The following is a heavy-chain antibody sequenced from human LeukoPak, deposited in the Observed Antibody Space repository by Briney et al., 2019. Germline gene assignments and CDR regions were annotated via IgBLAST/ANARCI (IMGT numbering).Heavy chain of an antibody. CDR2: ISWDGTT. CDR3: VKDLGYESSGSVFDQ. Sequence: GGSLRLSCAASGFIFEDYTMHWVRQAPGKTLEWVSLISWDGTTYYTDSLKGRFTISRDNSKNSLYLQMDTLRSEDTAFYYCVKDLGYESSGSVFDQWGQGTLVTVSS. J-gene: IGHJ4*02. CDR1: GFIFEDYT. V-gene: IGHV3-43*01. D-gene: IGHD3-22*01.